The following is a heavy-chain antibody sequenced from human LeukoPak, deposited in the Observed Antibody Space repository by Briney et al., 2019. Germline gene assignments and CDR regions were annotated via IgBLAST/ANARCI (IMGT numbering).Heavy chain of an antibody. Sequence: SETLSLTCTVSGGSISSYYWSWIRQPAGKGLEWIGRIYTSGSTNYNPSLKSRVTMSVDTSKNQFSLKLSSVTAADTAVYYCARDWAAGTIFGVVINAFDIWGQGTMVTVSS. V-gene: IGHV4-4*07. D-gene: IGHD3-3*01. CDR2: IYTSGST. CDR3: ARDWAAGTIFGVVINAFDI. CDR1: GGSISSYY. J-gene: IGHJ3*02.